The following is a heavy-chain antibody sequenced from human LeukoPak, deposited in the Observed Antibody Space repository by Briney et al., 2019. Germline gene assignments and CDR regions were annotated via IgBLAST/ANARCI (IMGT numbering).Heavy chain of an antibody. CDR1: GGSISSGGYY. Sequence: PSETLSLTCTVSGGSISSGGYYWSWIRQPPGKGLEWIGYIYHSGSTYYNPSLKSRVTISVDRSKNQFSLKLSSVTAADTAVYYCARALYNWNDRNYFDYWGQGTLVTVSS. V-gene: IGHV4-30-2*01. CDR3: ARALYNWNDRNYFDY. J-gene: IGHJ4*02. D-gene: IGHD1-20*01. CDR2: IYHSGST.